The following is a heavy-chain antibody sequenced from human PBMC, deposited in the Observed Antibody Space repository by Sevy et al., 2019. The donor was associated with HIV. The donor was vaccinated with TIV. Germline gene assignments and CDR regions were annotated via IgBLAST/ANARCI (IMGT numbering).Heavy chain of an antibody. V-gene: IGHV4-30-4*01. CDR1: GGSISSGNYY. D-gene: IGHD6-6*01. J-gene: IGHJ5*02. Sequence: SETLSLTCTVSGGSISSGNYYWHWIRQPPGKGLEWIGYISYTGNTYYNPSLKSPVTISVDTSNNQFSLRLTSVTAADTAVYYCARDATESTSSSVWFDPWGQGTLVTVS. CDR2: ISYTGNT. CDR3: ARDATESTSSSVWFDP.